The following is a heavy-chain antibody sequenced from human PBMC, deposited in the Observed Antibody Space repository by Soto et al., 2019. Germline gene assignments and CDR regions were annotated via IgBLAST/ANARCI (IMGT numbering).Heavy chain of an antibody. CDR2: ISGSGGST. J-gene: IGHJ5*02. D-gene: IGHD3-22*01. Sequence: GGSLRLSCAASGFTFSSYAMSWVRQAPGKGLEWVSAISGSGGSTYYADSVKGRFTISRDNSKNTLYLQMNSLRAEDTAVYYCAKDPYYYDSSGFSHWFDPWGQGTLVTVSS. CDR3: AKDPYYYDSSGFSHWFDP. CDR1: GFTFSSYA. V-gene: IGHV3-23*01.